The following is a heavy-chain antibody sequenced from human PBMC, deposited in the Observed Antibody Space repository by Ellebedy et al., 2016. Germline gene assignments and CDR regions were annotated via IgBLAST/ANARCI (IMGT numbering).Heavy chain of an antibody. CDR3: ARTNCSSATSCRGY. D-gene: IGHD2-2*01. V-gene: IGHV3-73*01. Sequence: GGSLRLSXADSGFAFSGTAMHWVRQASGKGLEWVGRIRSKANNYATAYAASVKGRFTIARDDSKNTAYLQMNSLKTEDTAVYYCARTNCSSATSCRGYWGQGTLVTVSS. J-gene: IGHJ4*02. CDR1: GFAFSGTA. CDR2: IRSKANNYAT.